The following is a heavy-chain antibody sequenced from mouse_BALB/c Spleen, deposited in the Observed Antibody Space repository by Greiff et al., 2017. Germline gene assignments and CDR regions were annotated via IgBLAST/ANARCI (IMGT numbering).Heavy chain of an antibody. CDR2: ISCYNGAT. D-gene: IGHD1-2*01. Sequence: LVKTGASVKISCKASSYSFTGYYMHWVKQSHGKSLEWIGYISCYNGATSYNQKFKGKATFTVDTSSSTAYMQFNSLTSEDSAVYYCARDTTATRYWYFDVWGAGTTVTVSS. CDR3: ARDTTATRYWYFDV. V-gene: IGHV1S34*01. J-gene: IGHJ1*01. CDR1: SYSFTGYY.